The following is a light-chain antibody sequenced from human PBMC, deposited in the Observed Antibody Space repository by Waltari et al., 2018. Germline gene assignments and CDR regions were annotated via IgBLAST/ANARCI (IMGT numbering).Light chain of an antibody. V-gene: IGKV3-11*01. CDR1: QSVNYF. CDR2: DAS. CDR3: QQRTNWPPQGA. Sequence: EIVLTQSPATLSLSPGERATLSCRASQSVNYFLAWFQQKPGQAPRLLIYDASNRATGIPARFSGSGSGTDFTLTISSLEPEDFAVYYCQQRTNWPPQGAFGQGTRVDIK. J-gene: IGKJ2*01.